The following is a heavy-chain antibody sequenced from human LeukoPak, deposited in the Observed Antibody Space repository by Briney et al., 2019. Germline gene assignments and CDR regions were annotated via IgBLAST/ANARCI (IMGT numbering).Heavy chain of an antibody. V-gene: IGHV4-34*01. Sequence: SQTLSLTCAVYGGSFSGYYWSWIRLPPGEGLEWQGENNHSGSTNYNPSLKSRVTISVDTSKKQFSLKLSSVTAADTAVYYCARLDDYTNAFDYWGQGTLVTVAS. J-gene: IGHJ4*02. CDR1: GGSFSGYY. D-gene: IGHD4-11*01. CDR3: ARLDDYTNAFDY. CDR2: NNHSGST.